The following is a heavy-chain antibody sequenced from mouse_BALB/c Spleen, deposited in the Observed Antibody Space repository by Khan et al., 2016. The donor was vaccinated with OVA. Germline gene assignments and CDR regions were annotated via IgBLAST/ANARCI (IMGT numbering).Heavy chain of an antibody. V-gene: IGHV5-17*02. CDR2: ISGDSNTI. Sequence: EVQLVESGGGLVQPGGSRKLSCAASGFTFSNFGMHWVSQAPEMGLEWVAYISGDSNTIYYADTVKGRFTITRDKPRNTMFLQMTSLRSEDTAMYYCARSYFYGYYFDQWGQGTILTVS. J-gene: IGHJ2*01. CDR1: GFTFSNFG. CDR3: ARSYFYGYYFDQ. D-gene: IGHD1-1*01.